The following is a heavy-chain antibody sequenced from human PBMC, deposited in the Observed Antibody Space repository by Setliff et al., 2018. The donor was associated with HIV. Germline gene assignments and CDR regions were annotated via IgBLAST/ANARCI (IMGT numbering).Heavy chain of an antibody. V-gene: IGHV1-46*01. D-gene: IGHD2-15*01. CDR2: INPSGGST. CDR3: AREPISYRDFVVVAAAFDI. CDR1: GYAFTNYY. J-gene: IGHJ3*02. Sequence: GPSVKVSCKASGYAFTNYYLHWVRQAPGQGLAWMGIINPSGGSTIYAQKLQGRVTMTRDTSTNTVYMELSSLRSGDTAVYYCAREPISYRDFVVVAAAFDIWGQGTMVTVSS.